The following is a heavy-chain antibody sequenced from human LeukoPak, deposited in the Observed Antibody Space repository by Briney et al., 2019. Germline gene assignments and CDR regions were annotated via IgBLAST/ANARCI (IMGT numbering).Heavy chain of an antibody. CDR1: GFTFSSYG. Sequence: GGTLRLSCAASGFTFSSYGMSWVRQAPGKGLEWVSAISGSGGSTYYADSVKGRFTISRDNSKNTLYLQMNSLRAEDTAVYYCAKGRGWEASYYYYYMDVWGKGTTVTISS. V-gene: IGHV3-23*01. J-gene: IGHJ6*03. D-gene: IGHD1-26*01. CDR2: ISGSGGST. CDR3: AKGRGWEASYYYYYMDV.